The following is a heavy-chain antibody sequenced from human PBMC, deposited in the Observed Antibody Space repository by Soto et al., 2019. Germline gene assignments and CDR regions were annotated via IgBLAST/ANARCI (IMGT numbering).Heavy chain of an antibody. Sequence: SETLSLTCTVSGGSISSGDYYWSWIRQPPGKGLEWIGYIYYSGSTYYNPSLKSRVTISVDTSKNQFSLKLSSVTAADTAVYYCARGSVRGSWTHQTPYYFDYWGQGTLVTVSS. V-gene: IGHV4-30-4*01. D-gene: IGHD3-10*02. CDR1: GGSISSGDYY. J-gene: IGHJ4*02. CDR2: IYYSGST. CDR3: ARGSVRGSWTHQTPYYFDY.